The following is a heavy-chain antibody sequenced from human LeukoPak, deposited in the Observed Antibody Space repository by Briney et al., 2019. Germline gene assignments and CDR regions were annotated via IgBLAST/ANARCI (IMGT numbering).Heavy chain of an antibody. J-gene: IGHJ4*02. CDR3: ASVVPAASFDY. Sequence: SETLSLTCAVYGGSLSAYYWTWIRQPPGKGLEWIGSIYYSGGTYYNPSLKSRVTISLDTSKNQFSLKLSSVTAADTAVYYCASVVPAASFDYWGQGTLVTVSS. V-gene: IGHV4-34*01. D-gene: IGHD2-2*01. CDR2: IYYSGGT. CDR1: GGSLSAYY.